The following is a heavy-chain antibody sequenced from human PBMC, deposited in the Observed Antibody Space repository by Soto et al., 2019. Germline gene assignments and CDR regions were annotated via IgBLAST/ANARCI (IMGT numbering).Heavy chain of an antibody. CDR2: IYYSGST. Sequence: SETLSLTCTVSGGSISSGGYYWSWIRQHPGKGLEWIGYIYYSGSTYCNPSLKSRVTISVDTSKNQFSLKLSSVTAADTAVYYCARLKTYYDILTGYLPLYFDYWGQGTLVTVSS. V-gene: IGHV4-31*03. CDR1: GGSISSGGYY. CDR3: ARLKTYYDILTGYLPLYFDY. J-gene: IGHJ4*02. D-gene: IGHD3-9*01.